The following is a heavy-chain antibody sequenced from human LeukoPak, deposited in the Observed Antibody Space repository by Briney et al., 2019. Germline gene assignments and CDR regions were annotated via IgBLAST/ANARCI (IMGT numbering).Heavy chain of an antibody. CDR3: ARGENGSFDR. CDR1: GFTFSSYW. CDR2: VSSTGGDK. D-gene: IGHD3-10*01. J-gene: IGHJ4*02. V-gene: IGHV3-11*01. Sequence: KPGGSLRLSCAASGFTFSSYWMSWIRQAPGKGLEWISYVSSTGGDKFYADPVKGRFTISRDNARNSVYMEMNDLIAEDTAFYYCARGENGSFDRWGQGTLVIVSS.